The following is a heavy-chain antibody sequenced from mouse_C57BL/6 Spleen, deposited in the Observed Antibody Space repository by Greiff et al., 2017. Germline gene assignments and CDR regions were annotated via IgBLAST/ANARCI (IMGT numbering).Heavy chain of an antibody. J-gene: IGHJ4*01. V-gene: IGHV1-15*01. CDR2: IDPETGGT. CDR3: TRSSLITTVVARGYAMDY. Sequence: VQLQQSGAELVRPGASVTLSCKASGYTFTDYEMHWVKQTPVHGLEWIGAIDPETGGTAYNQKFKGKAILTADKSSSTAYMELRSLTSEDSAVYYCTRSSLITTVVARGYAMDYWGQGTSVTVSS. CDR1: GYTFTDYE. D-gene: IGHD1-1*01.